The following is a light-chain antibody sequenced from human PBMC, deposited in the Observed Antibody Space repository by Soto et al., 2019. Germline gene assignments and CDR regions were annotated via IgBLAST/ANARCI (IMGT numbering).Light chain of an antibody. V-gene: IGLV2-23*01. CDR2: RGT. Sequence: QSVLAQPASVSGSPGQSITISCTGTSSDVGAYDAVSWYQQHPGKAPQVIIYRGTKRPSGVSTRFSGSVSGNTASLTVSGLQAEDEAEYFCCSSAPDSTYVFGTGTKATV. CDR3: CSSAPDSTYV. J-gene: IGLJ1*01. CDR1: SSDVGAYDA.